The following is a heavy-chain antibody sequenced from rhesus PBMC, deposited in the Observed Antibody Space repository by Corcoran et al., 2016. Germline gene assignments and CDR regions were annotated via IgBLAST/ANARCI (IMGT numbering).Heavy chain of an antibody. CDR1: GYSISSGSY. V-gene: IGHV4-122*02. CDR2: ITYSGST. J-gene: IGHJ4*01. D-gene: IGHD6-31*01. Sequence: QVQLQESGPGLVKPSETLSLTCAVSGYSISSGSYWSWIRQPPGKELEWIGYITYSGSTFYNPSLKGRVTISRDTSKNQFSLKLSSVAAADTAVYYCARLRAAAGPYFDFWGQGVLVTVSS. CDR3: ARLRAAAGPYFDF.